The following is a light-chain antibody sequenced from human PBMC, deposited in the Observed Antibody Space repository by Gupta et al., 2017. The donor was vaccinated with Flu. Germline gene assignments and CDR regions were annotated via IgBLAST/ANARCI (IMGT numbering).Light chain of an antibody. CDR1: SSNIGSNT. V-gene: IGLV1-44*01. CDR3: AAWDDSLNGRV. Sequence: VLTPPPSASGTPGPRVTSPCSRSSSNIGSNTVNWYQQLPGTAPKLLIYSNNQRPSGVPDRFSGSKSGTSASLAISGLQSEDEADYYCAAWDDSLNGRVFGGGTKLTVL. CDR2: SNN. J-gene: IGLJ3*02.